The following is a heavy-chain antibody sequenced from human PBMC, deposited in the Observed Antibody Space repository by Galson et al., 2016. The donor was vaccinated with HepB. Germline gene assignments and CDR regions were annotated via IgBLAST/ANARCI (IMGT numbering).Heavy chain of an antibody. D-gene: IGHD3-16*01. CDR1: GFSFSNSG. CDR3: GKHGGFDY. J-gene: IGHJ4*02. CDR2: TTRSGDAT. Sequence: SLRLSCADSGFSFSNSGMSWVRQAPGRGLEWVSGTTRSGDATHYADFVKGRFTISRDNSKNTLYLYMNNLTAGDTAIYYCGKHGGFDYWGQGALVTVSS. V-gene: IGHV3-23*01.